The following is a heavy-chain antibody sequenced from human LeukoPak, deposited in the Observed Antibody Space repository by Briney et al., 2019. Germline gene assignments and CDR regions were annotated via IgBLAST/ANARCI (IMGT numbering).Heavy chain of an antibody. CDR1: GYTFTSYG. CDR2: IIPIFGTA. CDR3: ATPAPYSSGWYNWFDP. Sequence: SVKVSCKASGYTFTSYGISWVRQAPGQGLEWMGGIIPIFGTANYAQKFQGRVTITADESTSTAYMELSSLRSEDTAVYYCATPAPYSSGWYNWFDPWGQGTLVTVSS. V-gene: IGHV1-69*13. J-gene: IGHJ5*02. D-gene: IGHD6-19*01.